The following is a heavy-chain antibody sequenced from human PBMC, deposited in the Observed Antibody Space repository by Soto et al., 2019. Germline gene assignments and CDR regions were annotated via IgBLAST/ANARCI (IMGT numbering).Heavy chain of an antibody. Sequence: SETLSLTCAVYGGSFSGYYWSWIRQPPGKGLEWIGEINHSGSTNYNPSLKSRVTISVDTSKNQFSLKLSSVTAADTAVYYCASYGTTEGNWFDPWGQGTLVTVSS. D-gene: IGHD1-1*01. J-gene: IGHJ5*02. CDR1: GGSFSGYY. CDR3: ASYGTTEGNWFDP. CDR2: INHSGST. V-gene: IGHV4-34*01.